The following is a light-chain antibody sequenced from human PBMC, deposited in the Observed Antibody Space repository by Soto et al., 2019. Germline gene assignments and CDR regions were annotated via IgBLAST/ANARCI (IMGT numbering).Light chain of an antibody. J-gene: IGKJ5*01. CDR1: QSVSSY. Sequence: IVLTQSPGTLSLSPGETATLSGRASQSVSSYLAWYQQKPGQAPRLLIYDASNRATGIPARFSGSGSGTDFTLTISSLEPEDFAVYYCQQRSNWPITFGQGTRLEIK. V-gene: IGKV3-11*01. CDR2: DAS. CDR3: QQRSNWPIT.